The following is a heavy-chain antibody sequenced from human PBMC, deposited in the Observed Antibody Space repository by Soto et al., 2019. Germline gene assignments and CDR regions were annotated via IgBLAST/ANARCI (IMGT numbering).Heavy chain of an antibody. CDR2: ISWNRGNI. Sequence: PGGSLRLSCAASGFTFGHYGLNWVRQAPGKGLEWVSGISWNRGNIGYTVSVEGRFTISRDSAKKSLYLQMNSLRSEDTALYYCVKDINSQLHGGMDVWGQGTTVTVS. D-gene: IGHD2-2*01. J-gene: IGHJ6*02. CDR1: GFTFGHYG. V-gene: IGHV3-9*01. CDR3: VKDINSQLHGGMDV.